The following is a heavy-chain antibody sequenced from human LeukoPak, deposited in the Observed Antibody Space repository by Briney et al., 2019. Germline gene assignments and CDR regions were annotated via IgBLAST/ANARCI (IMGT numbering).Heavy chain of an antibody. D-gene: IGHD3-10*01. CDR1: GVSISDTSYY. V-gene: IGHV4-39*07. J-gene: IGHJ4*02. Sequence: RASETLSLTCTVSGVSISDTSYYWGWIRQSPGKGLEWFGSIYYSGNTYHNPSLMSRVAISVDRSKNQFSLKLTSMTAADTAVYYCARAPHFFDAVGSRYYFDYWGQGTLVTVSS. CDR2: IYYSGNT. CDR3: ARAPHFFDAVGSRYYFDY.